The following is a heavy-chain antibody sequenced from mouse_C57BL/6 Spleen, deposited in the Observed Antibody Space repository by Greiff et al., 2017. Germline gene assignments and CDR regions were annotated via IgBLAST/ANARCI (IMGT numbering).Heavy chain of an antibody. Sequence: QVQLQQSGPGLVQPSPCLSITCTVSGFSLTSYGVHWVRQSPGQGLEWLGVIWSGGSTAYNAAFISSLSISKDNSKSQVFFKMNSLQADDTAIYYSARQLRSYYFDYRGQGTTLTVSS. D-gene: IGHD3-2*02. J-gene: IGHJ2*01. CDR3: ARQLRSYYFDY. CDR2: IWSGGST. CDR1: GFSLTSYG. V-gene: IGHV2-2*01.